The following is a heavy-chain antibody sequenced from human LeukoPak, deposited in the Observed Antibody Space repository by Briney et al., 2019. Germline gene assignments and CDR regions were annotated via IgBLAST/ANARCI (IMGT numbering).Heavy chain of an antibody. CDR2: ISSSSSTI. CDR3: ARVRSGSYSGDDAFDI. V-gene: IGHV3-48*01. J-gene: IGHJ3*02. D-gene: IGHD1-26*01. CDR1: GFTFRTYS. Sequence: GGSLRLSCAASGFTFRTYSIHWVRQAPGKGLEWVSYISSSSSTIYYADSVKGRFTISRDNVKNSLYLQMNSLRAEDTAVYYCARVRSGSYSGDDAFDIWGQGTMVTVSS.